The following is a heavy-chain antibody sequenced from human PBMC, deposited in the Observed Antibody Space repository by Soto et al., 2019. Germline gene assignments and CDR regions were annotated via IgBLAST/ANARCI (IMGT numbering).Heavy chain of an antibody. J-gene: IGHJ5*02. CDR2: IKSKTDGGTT. V-gene: IGHV3-15*07. Sequence: EVQLVESGGGLVKPGGSLRLSCAASGFTFSNAWMNWVRQAPGKGLEWVGRIKSKTDGGTTDYAAPVKGRFTISRDDSKNTLYLQMTSLKTEDTAVYYCTTDYSNAFNWFDPWGQGTLVTVSS. CDR1: GFTFSNAW. D-gene: IGHD4-4*01. CDR3: TTDYSNAFNWFDP.